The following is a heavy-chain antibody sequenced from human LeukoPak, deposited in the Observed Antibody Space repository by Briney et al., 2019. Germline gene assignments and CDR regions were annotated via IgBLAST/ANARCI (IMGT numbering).Heavy chain of an antibody. Sequence: SETLSLTCNISGVPITDYYWSWIRLAPRRGLEWVGYMYYSGDSNSNPSLEGRVTMSADTSTNQFSLRLTSVTAADTAIYYCARELPSTGNWFDPWGQGILVTVSS. V-gene: IGHV4-59*01. CDR2: MYYSGDS. D-gene: IGHD1-14*01. J-gene: IGHJ5*02. CDR3: ARELPSTGNWFDP. CDR1: GVPITDYY.